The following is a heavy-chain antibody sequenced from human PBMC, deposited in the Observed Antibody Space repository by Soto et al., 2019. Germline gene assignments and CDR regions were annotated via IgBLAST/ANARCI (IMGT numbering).Heavy chain of an antibody. CDR2: MNPNSGNT. D-gene: IGHD3-22*01. CDR1: GYTFTSYD. V-gene: IGHV1-8*01. CDR3: ARGLGNTYYYDSSGYYYLNWFDP. J-gene: IGHJ5*02. Sequence: ASVKVSCKASGYTFTSYDINWVRQATGQGLEWMGWMNPNSGNTGYAQKFQGRVTMTRNTSISTAYMELSSLRSEDTAVYYCARGLGNTYYYDSSGYYYLNWFDPWGQGTLVTVSS.